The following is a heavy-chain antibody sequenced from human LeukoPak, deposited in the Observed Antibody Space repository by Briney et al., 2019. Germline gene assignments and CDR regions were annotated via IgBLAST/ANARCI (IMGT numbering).Heavy chain of an antibody. J-gene: IGHJ4*02. Sequence: GGSLRLSCAASRFSFSTYAMTWVRQAPGKGLEWVSTITDSGASTCYADSVKGRFTISRDNSRTTVYLQMNSLRAEDTAVYYCAKGGTVVARLIASDWGQGTLVTVSS. V-gene: IGHV3-23*01. CDR2: ITDSGAST. CDR1: RFSFSTYA. CDR3: AKGGTVVARLIASD. D-gene: IGHD5-12*01.